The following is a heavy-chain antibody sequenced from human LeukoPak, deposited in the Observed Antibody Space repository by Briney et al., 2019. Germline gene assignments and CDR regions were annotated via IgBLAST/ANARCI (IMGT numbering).Heavy chain of an antibody. Sequence: SGGSLRLSCAASGFTFSDYRMSWVRQAPGKGLEWVANIKQDGSEKDYADSVKGRFTISRDNAKNSLYLEMNSLRGEDTAVYYCASQGGGDDFWSGYYYYYMDVWGKGTTVTVSS. J-gene: IGHJ6*03. CDR3: ASQGGGDDFWSGYYYYYMDV. CDR1: GFTFSDYR. CDR2: IKQDGSEK. D-gene: IGHD3-3*01. V-gene: IGHV3-7*01.